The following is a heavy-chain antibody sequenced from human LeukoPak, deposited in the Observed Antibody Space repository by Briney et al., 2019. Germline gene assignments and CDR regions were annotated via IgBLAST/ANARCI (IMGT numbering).Heavy chain of an antibody. Sequence: PGGSLRLSCAASGFTFSSYWMSWVRQAPGKGLEWVANIKQDGSEKYYVDSVKGRFTISRDNAKNSLYLQMNSLRAEDTAVYYCARVYSSASDAFDIWGQGTMVTVSS. CDR1: GFTFSSYW. D-gene: IGHD6-19*01. CDR3: ARVYSSASDAFDI. V-gene: IGHV3-7*01. J-gene: IGHJ3*02. CDR2: IKQDGSEK.